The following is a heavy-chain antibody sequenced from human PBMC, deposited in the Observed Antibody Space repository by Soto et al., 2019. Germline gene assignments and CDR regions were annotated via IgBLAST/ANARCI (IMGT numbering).Heavy chain of an antibody. J-gene: IGHJ3*02. CDR3: ATSTWYAFDI. D-gene: IGHD6-13*01. CDR2: ISGSSDFL. Sequence: EVQLVESGGGLVKPGGSLRLSCAASGFTFSNSIINWVRQAPGQGLEWVSSISGSSDFLYYADSVKGRFPISRDTATNSLYLQMNSLRAEDTAVYYCATSTWYAFDICGQGTMVTVSS. CDR1: GFTFSNSI. V-gene: IGHV3-21*01.